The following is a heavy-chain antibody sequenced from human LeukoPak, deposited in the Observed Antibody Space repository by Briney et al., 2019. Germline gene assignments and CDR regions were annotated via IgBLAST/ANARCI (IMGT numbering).Heavy chain of an antibody. Sequence: PSETLSLNCTVSGGSISSYYWSWIRQPPGKGLEWIGYIYTSGSTNYNPSLKSRVTISVDTSKSQFSLKLSSVTAADTPVYYCTGSSGYFWVYWGQGTLVTVSS. CDR2: IYTSGST. J-gene: IGHJ4*02. CDR1: GGSISSYY. CDR3: TGSSGYFWVY. V-gene: IGHV4-4*09. D-gene: IGHD3-22*01.